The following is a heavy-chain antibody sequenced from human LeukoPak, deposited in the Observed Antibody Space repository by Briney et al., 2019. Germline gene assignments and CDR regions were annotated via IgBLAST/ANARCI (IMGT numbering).Heavy chain of an antibody. CDR1: GYTFTGYY. CDR2: INPSSGGT. Sequence: ASVKVSCKASGYTFTGYYMHWVRQAPGQGLEWMGWINPSSGGTNYTQKFQGRVTMTRDTSISTAYMELSRLRSDDTAVYYCARGDCSSTSCYGFDSWGQGTLVTVSS. J-gene: IGHJ5*01. D-gene: IGHD2-2*01. CDR3: ARGDCSSTSCYGFDS. V-gene: IGHV1-2*02.